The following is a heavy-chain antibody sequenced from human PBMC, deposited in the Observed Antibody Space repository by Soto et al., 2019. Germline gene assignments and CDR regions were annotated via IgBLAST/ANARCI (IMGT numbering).Heavy chain of an antibody. CDR3: ARGAATGFDY. CDR2: IGKAGDT. D-gene: IGHD6-13*01. CDR1: GFTFSNYD. J-gene: IGHJ4*02. Sequence: EVQLVESGGGLVQPGGSLRLSCAASGFTFSNYDMHWVRQGRGKGLEWVSGIGKAGDTYYVGSVRGRFTTSRENAKNSLYIQMNSLRAGDTAVYYCARGAATGFDYWGQGTLVTVSS. V-gene: IGHV3-13*04.